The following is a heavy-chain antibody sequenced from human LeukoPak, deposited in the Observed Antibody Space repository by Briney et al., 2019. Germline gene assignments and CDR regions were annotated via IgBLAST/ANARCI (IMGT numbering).Heavy chain of an antibody. CDR1: GYDFTTYW. V-gene: IGHV5-51*01. CDR2: IYPGDSDT. J-gene: IGHJ3*02. Sequence: GESLKISCKGSGYDFTTYWIGWARQMPGQGLEWMGIIYPGDSDTRNSPSFQGQVTISADKSISTVYLQWSSLKASDTAMYYCARDGPVPATADAFDIWGQGTMVTVSS. D-gene: IGHD2-2*01. CDR3: ARDGPVPATADAFDI.